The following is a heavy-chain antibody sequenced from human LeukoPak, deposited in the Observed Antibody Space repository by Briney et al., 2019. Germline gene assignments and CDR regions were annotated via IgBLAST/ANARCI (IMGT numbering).Heavy chain of an antibody. D-gene: IGHD1-7*01. CDR2: IYSGGST. Sequence: GGSLRLSCAASGFTVSSNYMSWVRQAPGKGLEWVSVIYSGGSTYYADSVKGRFTISRDNSKNTLYLQMNSLRAEDTAVYYCLDNWNYRGFYMDVWGKGTTVTVSS. CDR1: GFTVSSNY. J-gene: IGHJ6*03. CDR3: LDNWNYRGFYMDV. V-gene: IGHV3-53*01.